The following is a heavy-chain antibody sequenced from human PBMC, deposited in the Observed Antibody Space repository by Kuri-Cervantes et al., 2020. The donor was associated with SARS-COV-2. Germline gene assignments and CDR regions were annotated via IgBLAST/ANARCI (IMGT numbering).Heavy chain of an antibody. J-gene: IGHJ3*02. CDR2: IYYSGIT. V-gene: IGHV4-59*01. D-gene: IGHD1-1*01. CDR1: GGSISSYY. CDR3: ARDSGKWGWYTFDM. Sequence: GSLRLSCTVSGGSISSYYWNWIRQSPGKGLEWIGNIYYSGITNYNPALKSRLTISVDTPKNQLSLRLNSVTAADTALYYCARDSGKWGWYTFDMWGQGTMVTVSS.